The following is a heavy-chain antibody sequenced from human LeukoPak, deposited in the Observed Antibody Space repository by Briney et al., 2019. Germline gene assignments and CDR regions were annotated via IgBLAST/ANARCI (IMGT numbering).Heavy chain of an antibody. CDR2: INHSGST. D-gene: IGHD6-19*01. V-gene: IGHV4-34*01. CDR3: ARGIAVAGTLYYFDY. Sequence: SETLSLACAVYGGSFSGYYWSWIRQPPGKGLEWIGEINHSGSTNYNPSLKSRVTISVDTSKNQFSLKLSSVTAADTAVYYCARGIAVAGTLYYFDYWGQGTLVTVSS. CDR1: GGSFSGYY. J-gene: IGHJ4*02.